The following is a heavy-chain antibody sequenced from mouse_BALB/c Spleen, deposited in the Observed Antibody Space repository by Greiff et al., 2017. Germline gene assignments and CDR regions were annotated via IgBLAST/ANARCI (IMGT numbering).Heavy chain of an antibody. V-gene: IGHV6-6*02. D-gene: IGHD1-2*01. Sequence: EVQLVESGGGLVQPGGFMKLSCVASGFTFSNYWMNWVRQSPEKGLEWVAEIRLKSNNYATHYAESVKGRFTISRTDSKSSVYLQMNNLRAEDTDIYYYTVHCYGYGYWYIDVWGAGTTVTVSS. CDR3: TVHCYGYGYWYIDV. CDR1: GFTFSNYW. J-gene: IGHJ1*01. CDR2: IRLKSNNYAT.